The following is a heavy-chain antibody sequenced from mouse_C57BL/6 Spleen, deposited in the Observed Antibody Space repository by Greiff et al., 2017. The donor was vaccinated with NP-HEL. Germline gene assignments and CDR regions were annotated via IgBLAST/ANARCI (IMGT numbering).Heavy chain of an antibody. CDR1: GFNFKDYY. J-gene: IGHJ4*01. CDR2: IDPEDGDS. D-gene: IGHD2-5*01. Sequence: EVQLQQSGAELVRPGASVKLSCTASGFNFKDYYMHWVKQRPEQGLEWIGRIDPEDGDSEYAPKFQGKATMTADTSSYTAFLQLTSLTFEATAVYYCTGAYYSDYGYAMDYWGQGTSGTVSS. V-gene: IGHV14-1*01. CDR3: TGAYYSDYGYAMDY.